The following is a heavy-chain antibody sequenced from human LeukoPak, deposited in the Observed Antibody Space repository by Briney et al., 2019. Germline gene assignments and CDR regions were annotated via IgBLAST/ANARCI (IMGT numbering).Heavy chain of an antibody. V-gene: IGHV3-53*01. CDR1: GFTLSTNA. D-gene: IGHD6-13*01. CDR3: ARVRAAADSNFDY. J-gene: IGHJ4*02. Sequence: GGSLRLSCLTSGFTLSTNAMSWVRQAPGKGLEWVSVIYSGGSTYYADSVKGRFTISRDNSKNTLYLQMNSLRAEDTAVYYCARVRAAADSNFDYWGQGTLVTVSS. CDR2: IYSGGST.